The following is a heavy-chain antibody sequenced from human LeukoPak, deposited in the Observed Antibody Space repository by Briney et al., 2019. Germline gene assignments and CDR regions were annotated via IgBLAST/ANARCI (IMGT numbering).Heavy chain of an antibody. CDR1: GDSISTSSYY. Sequence: PSETLSLTCSVSGDSISTSSYYWGWIRQPPGKGLEWIGTIYYSGSTYYNPSLTSRVTISVDTSKNQFSLKLSSVTAADTAVYYCASLRERSYYARGFDYWGQGTLVTVSS. CDR2: IYYSGST. CDR3: ASLRERSYYARGFDY. J-gene: IGHJ4*02. V-gene: IGHV4-39*01. D-gene: IGHD4-11*01.